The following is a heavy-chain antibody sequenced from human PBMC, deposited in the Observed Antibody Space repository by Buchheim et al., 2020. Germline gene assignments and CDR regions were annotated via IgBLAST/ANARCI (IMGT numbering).Heavy chain of an antibody. J-gene: IGHJ5*02. CDR1: GFTFSSFA. V-gene: IGHV3-23*01. CDR3: AKSPGITGTTGFWFDA. D-gene: IGHD1-7*01. Sequence: EVQLLESGGGLVQPGESLRVSCAVSGFTFSSFAMSWVRQAPGKGLEWVSAIGNGGSTYYADSVKGRFTVPRDNSKHTLLLQMNSLRAEDTAVYFCAKSPGITGTTGFWFDAWGQGTL. CDR2: IGNGGST.